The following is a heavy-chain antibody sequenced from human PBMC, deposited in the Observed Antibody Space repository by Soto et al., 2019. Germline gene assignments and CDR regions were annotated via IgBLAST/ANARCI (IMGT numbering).Heavy chain of an antibody. V-gene: IGHV3-23*01. Sequence: EVQLLESGGGLVQPGGSLRLSCAASGFTFSSYAMSWARQAPGKGLEWVSAISGSGGSTYYADSVKGRFTIARDSSKNTLYLHMNSLRAEDPAVYYCAKGDPFDYWGKGTLVTVSS. J-gene: IGHJ4*02. D-gene: IGHD2-21*02. CDR1: GFTFSSYA. CDR2: ISGSGGST. CDR3: AKGDPFDY.